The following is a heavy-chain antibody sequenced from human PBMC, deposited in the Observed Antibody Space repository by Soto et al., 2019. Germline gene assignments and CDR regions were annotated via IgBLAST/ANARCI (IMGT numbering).Heavy chain of an antibody. J-gene: IGHJ4*02. V-gene: IGHV3-30*18. CDR2: ISYDGSNK. D-gene: IGHD4-17*01. CDR1: GFTFSSYG. CDR3: AKDRYDYVDPHPVSADY. Sequence: GGSLRLSCAASGFTFSSYGMHWVRQAPGKGLEWVAVISYDGSNKYYADSVKGRFTISRDNSKNTLYLQMNSLRAEDTAVYYCAKDRYDYVDPHPVSADYWGQGTLVTVSS.